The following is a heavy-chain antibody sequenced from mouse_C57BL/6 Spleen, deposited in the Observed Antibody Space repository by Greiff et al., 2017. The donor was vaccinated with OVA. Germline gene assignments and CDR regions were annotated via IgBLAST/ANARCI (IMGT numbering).Heavy chain of an antibody. J-gene: IGHJ4*01. CDR3: TRQATFAMDY. Sequence: VQLKQSGAELVRPGASVKLSCTASGFNIKDDYMHWVKQRPEQGLEWIGWIDPENGDTEYAPKFQGKATITADTSSNTAYLQLSSLTSEDTAVYYCTRQATFAMDYWGQGTSVTVSA. CDR2: IDPENGDT. CDR1: GFNIKDDY. V-gene: IGHV14-4*01. D-gene: IGHD3-2*02.